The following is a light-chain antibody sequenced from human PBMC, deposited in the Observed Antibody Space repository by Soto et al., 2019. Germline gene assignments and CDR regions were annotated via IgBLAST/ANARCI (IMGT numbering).Light chain of an antibody. CDR3: SSYKSSITYV. J-gene: IGLJ1*01. CDR2: DVS. CDR1: SRDIGAYDY. Sequence: QSVLTQPASVSGSPGQSVTISCTGTSRDIGAYDYVSWYQQHPGKAPKLIIYDVSNRPSGVSNRFSGSKSGNTASLIISGLQAEDESVYYCSSYKSSITYVFGTGTMVTVL. V-gene: IGLV2-14*01.